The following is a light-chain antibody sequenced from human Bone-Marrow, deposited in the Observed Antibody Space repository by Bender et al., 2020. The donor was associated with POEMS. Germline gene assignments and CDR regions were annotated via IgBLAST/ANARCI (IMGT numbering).Light chain of an antibody. V-gene: IGLV1-47*01. J-gene: IGLJ1*01. CDR2: KTF. CDR1: SSNIGNNS. Sequence: QSVLTQPPSVSGTPGQRVIISCSGSSSNIGNNSVCWYQQLPGTAPKLLMYKTFDRPSGIPERFSASKSGTSASLAIDGLRSEDEADYYCNSYTNGSPLFGTGTKVTVL. CDR3: NSYTNGSPL.